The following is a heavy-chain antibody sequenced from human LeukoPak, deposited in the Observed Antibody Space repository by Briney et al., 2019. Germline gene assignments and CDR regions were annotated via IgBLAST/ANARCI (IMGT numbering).Heavy chain of an antibody. V-gene: IGHV4-59*08. CDR3: ARLPLRSHFDY. J-gene: IGHJ4*02. CDR2: IYYTGTT. CDR1: GGSISSYY. Sequence: SETLSLTCTVSGGSISSYYWSWIRQPPGKGLEWIGYIYYTGTTNYNPSLKSRVTISVDTSKKQLSLKLSSVTAADTAVYYCARLPLRSHFDYWGQGTLVTVSS.